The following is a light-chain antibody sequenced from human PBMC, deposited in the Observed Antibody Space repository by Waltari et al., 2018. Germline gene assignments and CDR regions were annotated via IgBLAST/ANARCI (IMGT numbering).Light chain of an antibody. Sequence: EIVLTQSPGPLSLSPGERATLPCRASQSLTRKYLAWYQQKPGQAPRLLIYGASSRAAGIPDRFSGSGSGTDFTLTISRLEPEDFAVYYCQQYGSSVMYTFGQGTKLEIK. J-gene: IGKJ2*01. CDR3: QQYGSSVMYT. CDR2: GAS. CDR1: QSLTRKY. V-gene: IGKV3-20*01.